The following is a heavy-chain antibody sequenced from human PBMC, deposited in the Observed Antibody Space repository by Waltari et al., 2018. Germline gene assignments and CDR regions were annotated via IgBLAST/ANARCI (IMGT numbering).Heavy chain of an antibody. J-gene: IGHJ3*01. V-gene: IGHV3-23*04. Sequence: EVQLVESGGGLVQPGGSLRLSCAASGFTISNYAMSWVRQVPGKGLVWVSALGRMGGYTNYADPVKGRFTSSSDKSKDTLYLQMNSVRAEDTAVYYWVNQDLTGVYTTSSGWGGAVHVWGRGTTVTVSS. CDR3: VNQDLTGVYTTSSGWGGAVHV. D-gene: IGHD3-22*01. CDR1: GFTISNYA. CDR2: LGRMGGYT.